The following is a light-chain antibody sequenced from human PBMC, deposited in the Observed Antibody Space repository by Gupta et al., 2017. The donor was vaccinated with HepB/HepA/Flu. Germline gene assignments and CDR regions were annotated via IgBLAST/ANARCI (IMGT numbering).Light chain of an antibody. CDR3: AAWDVSLSGVV. Sequence: QSVLTQPPSASGTPGQRVTISCSGGSSNIGTSFVYWYQQHPGTAPKLLIYRNNERPSGVPDRFSGSKSGTSASLAISGLRSEDEADYYCAAWDVSLSGVVFGGGTKLTVL. J-gene: IGLJ2*01. CDR1: SSNIGTSF. V-gene: IGLV1-47*01. CDR2: RNN.